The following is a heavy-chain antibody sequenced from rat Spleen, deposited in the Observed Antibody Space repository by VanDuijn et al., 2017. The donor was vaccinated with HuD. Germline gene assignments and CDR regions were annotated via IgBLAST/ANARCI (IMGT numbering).Heavy chain of an antibody. CDR2: ISYDGGST. CDR1: GFTFSNYG. CDR3: ARGDRYNSYYFDY. V-gene: IGHV5-29*01. Sequence: EVQLVESGGGLVQPGRSLKLSCAASGFTFSNYGMAWVRQAPTKGLEWVATISYDGGSTYYPDSVKGPFTISRDNAENTLYLQMDSLRSEDTATYYCARGDRYNSYYFDYWGQGVMVTVSS. J-gene: IGHJ2*01. D-gene: IGHD1-5*01.